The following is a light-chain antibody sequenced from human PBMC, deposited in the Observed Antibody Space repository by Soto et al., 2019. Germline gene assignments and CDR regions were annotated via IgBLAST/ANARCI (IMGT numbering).Light chain of an antibody. Sequence: DIQMTQSPSSLSASVGDRVTITCQASQDIRNFLNWYQKKPGRAPKLLIYDASNLERGVPSRFSGSGSGTYFTFTISSLQPEDFATYFCQQYDSLPRWMFGQGPQVHIK. J-gene: IGKJ1*01. V-gene: IGKV1-33*01. CDR1: QDIRNF. CDR2: DAS. CDR3: QQYDSLPRWM.